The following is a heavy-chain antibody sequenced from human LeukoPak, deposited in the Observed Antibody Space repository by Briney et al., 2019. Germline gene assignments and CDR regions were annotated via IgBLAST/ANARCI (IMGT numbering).Heavy chain of an antibody. CDR1: GFTFSYYW. CDR3: ARDAVN. J-gene: IGHJ4*02. D-gene: IGHD6-19*01. CDR2: IDSDGSST. Sequence: GGSLRPSCAASGFTFSYYWMHWVRQGPGKGLVWVSRIDSDGSSTNYADSVKGRFTISRDNVKNTLYLQMNSPTAEDTAVYYCARDAVNWGQGTLVTVSS. V-gene: IGHV3-74*01.